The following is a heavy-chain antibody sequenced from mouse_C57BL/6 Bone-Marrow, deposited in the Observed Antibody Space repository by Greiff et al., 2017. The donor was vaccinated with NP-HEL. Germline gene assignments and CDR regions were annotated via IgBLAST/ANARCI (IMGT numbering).Heavy chain of an antibody. J-gene: IGHJ4*01. Sequence: QVQLQQSGAELVKPGASVKISCKASGYAFSSYWMNWVKQRPGKGLEWIGQIYPGDGDTNYNGKFKGKATLTADKSSSTAYMQLSRLTSEDSAVYFCARQPTYYYGSSYGGMDYWGQGTSVTVSS. V-gene: IGHV1-80*01. CDR1: GYAFSSYW. D-gene: IGHD1-1*01. CDR2: IYPGDGDT. CDR3: ARQPTYYYGSSYGGMDY.